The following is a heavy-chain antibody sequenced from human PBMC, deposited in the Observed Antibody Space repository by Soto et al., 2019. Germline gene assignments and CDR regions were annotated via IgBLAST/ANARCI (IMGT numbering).Heavy chain of an antibody. CDR1: GGSFSGYY. J-gene: IGHJ6*02. CDR3: ARVKGYRIYYYYGMDV. CDR2: INHSGST. Sequence: SETLSLTCAVYGGSFSGYYWSWIRQPPGKGLEWIGEINHSGSTNYNPSLKSRVTISVDTSKNQFSLKLSSVTAADTALYYCARVKGYRIYYYYGMDVWGQGTTVTVSS. D-gene: IGHD1-1*01. V-gene: IGHV4-34*01.